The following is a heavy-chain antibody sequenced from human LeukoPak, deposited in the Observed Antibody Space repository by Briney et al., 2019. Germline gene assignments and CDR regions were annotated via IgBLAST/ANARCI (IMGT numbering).Heavy chain of an antibody. J-gene: IGHJ4*02. V-gene: IGHV3-48*04. Sequence: GGSLRLSCAASGFTFSSYSMNWVRQAPGKGLEWVSSISSNSNNIYYADSVKGRFTISRDNAKNSLYLQMTSLRAEDTAVYYCARDESDWFGVDHWGQGTLVTVSS. D-gene: IGHD3-10*01. CDR3: ARDESDWFGVDH. CDR2: ISSNSNNI. CDR1: GFTFSSYS.